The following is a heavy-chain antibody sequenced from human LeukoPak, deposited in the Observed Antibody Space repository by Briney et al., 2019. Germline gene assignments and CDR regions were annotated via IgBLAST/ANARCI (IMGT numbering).Heavy chain of an antibody. J-gene: IGHJ4*02. CDR3: ARDSYSRSGWFKTRFDC. D-gene: IGHD6-19*01. CDR1: GFTFSSYG. V-gene: IGHV3-23*01. CDR2: ISGSGGST. Sequence: PGGSLRLSCAASGFTFSSYGMSWVRQAPGKGLEWVSAISGSGGSTFYADSVKGRFTISRDNAKNAMYLQMNSLRAEDTAVYYCARDSYSRSGWFKTRFDCWGQGTLVTVSS.